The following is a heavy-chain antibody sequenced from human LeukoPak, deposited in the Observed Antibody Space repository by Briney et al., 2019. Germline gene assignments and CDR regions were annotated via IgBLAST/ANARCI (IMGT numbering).Heavy chain of an antibody. J-gene: IGHJ6*03. D-gene: IGHD6-6*01. V-gene: IGHV1-8*03. Sequence: ASVKVSCKASGYSFINYDINWVRQATGQGLEWMGWMNPNSGNTGYAQKFQGRVTITRNTSISTAYLEVNSLRSEDTAVYYCARVEYSSSSSYYYYYMDVWGKGTTVTVSS. CDR2: MNPNSGNT. CDR1: GYSFINYD. CDR3: ARVEYSSSSSYYYYYMDV.